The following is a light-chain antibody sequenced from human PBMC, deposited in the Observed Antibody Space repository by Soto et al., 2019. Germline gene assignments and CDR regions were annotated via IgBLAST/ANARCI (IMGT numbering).Light chain of an antibody. V-gene: IGKV3D-20*02. CDR3: QQRSNWPPFT. J-gene: IGKJ5*01. CDR1: QSVSSSY. CDR2: GAS. Sequence: EIVLTQSPGTLSLSPGERATLSFSASQSVSSSYLAWYQQKPGQAPRLLIYGASSRATGIPARFSGSGSGTDFTLTISSLEPEDFAVYYCQQRSNWPPFTFGQGTRLEIK.